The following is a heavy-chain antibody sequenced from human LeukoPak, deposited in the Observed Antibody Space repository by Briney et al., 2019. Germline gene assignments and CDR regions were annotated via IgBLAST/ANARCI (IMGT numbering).Heavy chain of an antibody. V-gene: IGHV6-1*01. CDR3: SLARSEYHYGMDV. CDR2: TYYRSKWYY. J-gene: IGHJ6*02. Sequence: SQTLSLTCAISGDSVSSISVAWNWIRQSPSRGLEWLGRTYYRSKWYYEYAVPVKSRINISPDTSKNQFSLQLTSVTPEDTAVYYCSLARSEYHYGMDVWGQGTTVTVSS. CDR1: GDSVSSISVA.